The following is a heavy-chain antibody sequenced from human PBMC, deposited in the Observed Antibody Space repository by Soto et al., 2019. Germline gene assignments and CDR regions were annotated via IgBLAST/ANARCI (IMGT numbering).Heavy chain of an antibody. D-gene: IGHD5-18*01. Sequence: SETLSLTCSVSGGLISSNNYYWGWIRQPPGEGLEWIGTMYHSGSTYYNPSLKSRVTISVDTSKNQLSLKLNSVTAADTAVYYCARLRGYSYGPADYWGQGILVTVS. CDR1: GGLISSNNYY. J-gene: IGHJ4*02. CDR3: ARLRGYSYGPADY. CDR2: MYHSGST. V-gene: IGHV4-39*01.